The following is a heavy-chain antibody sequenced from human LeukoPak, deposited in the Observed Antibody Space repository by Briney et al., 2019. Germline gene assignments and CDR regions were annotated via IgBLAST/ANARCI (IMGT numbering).Heavy chain of an antibody. V-gene: IGHV1-69*06. CDR1: GGTFSSYA. J-gene: IGHJ3*02. CDR2: IIPIFGTA. CDR3: ARIRAAGRTRDAFDI. D-gene: IGHD1-14*01. Sequence: SVKVSCKASGGTFSSYAITWVRQAPGQGLEWMGGIIPIFGTANYAQKFQGRVTITADKSTSTAYMDLSSLRSEDTAVYYCARIRAAGRTRDAFDIWGQGTMVTVSS.